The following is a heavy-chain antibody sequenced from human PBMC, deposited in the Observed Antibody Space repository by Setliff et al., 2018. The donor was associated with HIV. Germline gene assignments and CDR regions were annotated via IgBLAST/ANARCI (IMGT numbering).Heavy chain of an antibody. CDR1: GGSISSCC. CDR3: ARQTYYYDNSGHNWFDP. J-gene: IGHJ5*02. Sequence: PSETLSLTCTVSGGSISSCCWNWIRQPPGKGLEWIGHIYTSGSVNYNPSLNSRVTISVDTSKNQFSLKLSSVTAADTAVYFCARQTYYYDNSGHNWFDPWGQGTLVTVSS. CDR2: IYTSGSV. D-gene: IGHD3-22*01. V-gene: IGHV4-4*09.